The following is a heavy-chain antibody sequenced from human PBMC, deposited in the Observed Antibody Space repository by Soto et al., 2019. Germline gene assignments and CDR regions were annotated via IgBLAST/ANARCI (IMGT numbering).Heavy chain of an antibody. D-gene: IGHD1-1*01. Sequence: GGSLRLSCAASGFTFSSYGMHWVRQAPGKGLEWVAVIWYDGSNKYYADSVKGRFTISRDNSKNTLYLQMNSLRAEDTAVYYCARGEWEQPSRYYYYGMDVWGQGTTVTVSS. CDR2: IWYDGSNK. CDR1: GFTFSSYG. V-gene: IGHV3-33*01. CDR3: ARGEWEQPSRYYYYGMDV. J-gene: IGHJ6*02.